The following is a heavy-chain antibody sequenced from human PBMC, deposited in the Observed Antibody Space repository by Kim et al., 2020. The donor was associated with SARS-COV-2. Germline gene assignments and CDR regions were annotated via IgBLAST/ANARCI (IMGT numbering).Heavy chain of an antibody. D-gene: IGHD3-16*02. Sequence: EHPVKGRFTICRDNSKNTLYLQMNSLRAEDTGVYYCARGGDYVWESYLDYWGQGTLVTVSS. J-gene: IGHJ4*02. V-gene: IGHV3-33*01. CDR3: ARGGDYVWESYLDY.